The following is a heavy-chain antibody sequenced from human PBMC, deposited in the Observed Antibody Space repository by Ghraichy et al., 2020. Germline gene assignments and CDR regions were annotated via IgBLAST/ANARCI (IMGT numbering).Heavy chain of an antibody. CDR1: GGSISSYY. CDR2: IYYSGST. J-gene: IGHJ2*01. V-gene: IGHV4-59*01. D-gene: IGHD3-3*01. Sequence: SQTLSLTCTVSGGSISSYYWSWIRQPPGKGLEWIGYIYYSGSTNYNPSLKSQVTISVDTSKNQFSLKLSSVTAADTAVYYCARGPSGAGLDFWSGYYTGGYWYFDLWGRGTLVTVSS. CDR3: ARGPSGAGLDFWSGYYTGGYWYFDL.